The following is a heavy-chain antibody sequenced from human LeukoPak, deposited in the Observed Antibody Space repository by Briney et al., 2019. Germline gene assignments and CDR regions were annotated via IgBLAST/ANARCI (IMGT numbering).Heavy chain of an antibody. CDR1: GFTFRSYV. Sequence: GGSLRLSCAASGFTFRSYVMSWVRQAPGKGLEWVSYISSRGSTIYYADSVKGRFTISRDNAKNSLYLQMNSLRAEDTAVYYCARHDTAMATDYGMDVWGQGTTVTVSS. V-gene: IGHV3-48*04. CDR2: ISSRGSTI. D-gene: IGHD5-18*01. J-gene: IGHJ6*02. CDR3: ARHDTAMATDYGMDV.